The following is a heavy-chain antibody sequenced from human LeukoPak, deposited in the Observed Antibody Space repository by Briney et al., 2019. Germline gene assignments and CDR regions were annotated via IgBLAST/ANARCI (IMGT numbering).Heavy chain of an antibody. CDR1: GFIFSNYW. D-gene: IGHD3-10*01. CDR2: IKQDGSER. Sequence: GGSLRLSCAASGFIFSNYWMTWVRQAPGKGLEWLATIKQDGSERKYVDSVKGRFTISRDNAKNSLYLQLNNLSAEDTAVYYCATQSYGLLGYWGQGTLVTVSS. V-gene: IGHV3-7*03. CDR3: ATQSYGLLGY. J-gene: IGHJ4*02.